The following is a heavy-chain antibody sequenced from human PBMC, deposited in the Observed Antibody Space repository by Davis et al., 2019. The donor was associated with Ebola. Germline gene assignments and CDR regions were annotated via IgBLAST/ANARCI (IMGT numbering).Heavy chain of an antibody. CDR3: ARHFKAGHLEFDF. J-gene: IGHJ4*02. Sequence: MPSETLSLTCTVSGASISSGSYYWGWIRQPPGKGLEWIGNVYNSGSTYYNPSLKSRATISVDTFKSQFSLKLNSVTAADTALYYCARHFKAGHLEFDFWGQGTLVTVSS. V-gene: IGHV4-39*01. CDR2: VYNSGST. CDR1: GASISSGSYY.